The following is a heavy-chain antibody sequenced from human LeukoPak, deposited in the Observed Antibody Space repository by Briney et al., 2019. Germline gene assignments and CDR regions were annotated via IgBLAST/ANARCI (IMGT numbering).Heavy chain of an antibody. CDR2: IIPILGIA. CDR1: GGTFSSYA. J-gene: IGHJ6*02. Sequence: GASVKVSCKASGGTFSSYAISWVRPAPGQGLEWMGRIIPILGIANYAQKFQGRVTITADKSTSTAYMELSSLRSEDTAVYYCASQMYYYGSGSYYGVYGMDVWGQGTTVTVSS. CDR3: ASQMYYYGSGSYYGVYGMDV. D-gene: IGHD3-10*01. V-gene: IGHV1-69*04.